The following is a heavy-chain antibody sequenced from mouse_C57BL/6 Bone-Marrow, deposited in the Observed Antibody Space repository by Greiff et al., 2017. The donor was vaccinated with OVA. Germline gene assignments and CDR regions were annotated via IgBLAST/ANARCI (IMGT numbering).Heavy chain of an antibody. D-gene: IGHD1-1*01. V-gene: IGHV5-12*01. CDR3: GRHYYCSSSWCAY. Sequence: EVKLMESGGGLVQPGGSLKLSCAASGFTFSDYYLYWVRQTPEKRLEWVATISNGGGSTYYPATLKGRFTISRDNAKNTLYLQMSRMKSEDTAMYYCGRHYYCSSSWCAYWGQGTLVTVSA. CDR1: GFTFSDYY. J-gene: IGHJ3*01. CDR2: ISNGGGST.